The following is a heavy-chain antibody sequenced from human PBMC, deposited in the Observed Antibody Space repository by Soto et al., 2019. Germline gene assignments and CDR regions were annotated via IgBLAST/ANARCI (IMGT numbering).Heavy chain of an antibody. J-gene: IGHJ4*02. V-gene: IGHV4-34*01. D-gene: IGHD6-19*01. Sequence: SETLSLTCAVYGGSFSGYYWSWIRQPPGKGLEWIGEINHSGSTNYNPSLKSRVTISVDTSKNQFSLKLSSVTAADTAVYYCARGHSSGWYSPDWGQGTLVTVSS. CDR1: GGSFSGYY. CDR2: INHSGST. CDR3: ARGHSSGWYSPD.